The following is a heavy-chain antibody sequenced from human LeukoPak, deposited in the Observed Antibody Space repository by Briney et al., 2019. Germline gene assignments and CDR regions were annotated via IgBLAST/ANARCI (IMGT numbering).Heavy chain of an antibody. CDR3: ATSVEYCSGGSCLGY. Sequence: ASVKVSCKVSGYTLTELSMHWVRQAPGKGLEWMGGFDPEDGETIYAQKFQGRVTMTEDTSTDTAYMELSSLRSEDTAVYYCATSVEYCSGGSCLGYWGQGTLVTVSS. V-gene: IGHV1-24*01. CDR2: FDPEDGET. J-gene: IGHJ4*02. D-gene: IGHD2-15*01. CDR1: GYTLTELS.